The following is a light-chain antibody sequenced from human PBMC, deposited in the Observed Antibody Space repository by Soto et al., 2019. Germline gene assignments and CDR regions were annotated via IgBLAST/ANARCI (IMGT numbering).Light chain of an antibody. V-gene: IGKV3-15*01. CDR2: GAS. CDR3: QQYNNWPPYT. CDR1: QSISSN. J-gene: IGKJ2*01. Sequence: EIVMTQSPATLYVSPGDRATVSCRASQSISSNLAWYQHKPGQAPRLLIYGASTRATGIPDRFSGSGSGAEFTLTISNLQSEDFAVYYCQQYNNWPPYTFAQGTKLEIK.